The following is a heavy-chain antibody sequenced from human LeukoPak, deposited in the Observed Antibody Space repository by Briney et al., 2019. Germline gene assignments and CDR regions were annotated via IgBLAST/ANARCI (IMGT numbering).Heavy chain of an antibody. V-gene: IGHV4-59*01. Sequence: PSETLSLTCTVSGGSISSYYWSWIRQPPGKGLEWIGYIYYSGSTNYNPSLKSRVTISVDTSKNQFSLKLSSVTAADTAVYYCARDLGSSGYYNHFDYWGQGTLVTVSS. D-gene: IGHD3-22*01. J-gene: IGHJ4*02. CDR3: ARDLGSSGYYNHFDY. CDR1: GGSISSYY. CDR2: IYYSGST.